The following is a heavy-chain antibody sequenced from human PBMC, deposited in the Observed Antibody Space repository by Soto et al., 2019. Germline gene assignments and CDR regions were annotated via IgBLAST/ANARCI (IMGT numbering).Heavy chain of an antibody. CDR2: IIPIFGTA. Sequence: QVQVVESGAKVKKPGSSVKVSCKASEGTFSSYAISWVRQARGQGLEWMGGIIPIFGTANYAQKFQGRVTITGDESMSTAYMELSSLRSEDTAVYFCARELALPGYNWNPAGVYGMEVWGQGTTVTVPS. J-gene: IGHJ6*02. CDR3: ARELALPGYNWNPAGVYGMEV. D-gene: IGHD1-20*01. CDR1: EGTFSSYA. V-gene: IGHV1-69*01.